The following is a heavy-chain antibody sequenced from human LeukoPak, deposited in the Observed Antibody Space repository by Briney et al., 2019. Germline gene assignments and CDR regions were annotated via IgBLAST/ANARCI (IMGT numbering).Heavy chain of an antibody. CDR3: ARRYCSSTSCPLYYFDY. CDR1: GYSFTTYW. V-gene: IGHV5-51*01. Sequence: PGESLKISCKASGYSFTTYWIGWVRQMPGKGLEWMGIIYPGDSDTKYSPSFQGQVTISADKSISTAYLQWSSLKASDTAIYYCARRYCSSTSCPLYYFDYWGQGTLVTVSS. CDR2: IYPGDSDT. D-gene: IGHD2-2*01. J-gene: IGHJ4*02.